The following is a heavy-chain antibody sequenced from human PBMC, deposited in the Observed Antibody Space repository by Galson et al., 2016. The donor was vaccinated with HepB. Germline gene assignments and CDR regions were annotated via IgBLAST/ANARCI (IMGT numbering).Heavy chain of an antibody. CDR2: ISFSGST. V-gene: IGHV3-23*01. J-gene: IGHJ4*02. CDR1: GFTFNTYG. D-gene: IGHD3-16*01. Sequence: SLRLSCAASGFTFNTYGIWVRQAPGKGLEWVSGISFSGSTCYADSVKGRFTISRDNSKNTLYLQMNSLRAEDTALYYCVRDLDDYIWGTYRTLDYWGQGSLVTVSS. CDR3: VRDLDDYIWGTYRTLDY.